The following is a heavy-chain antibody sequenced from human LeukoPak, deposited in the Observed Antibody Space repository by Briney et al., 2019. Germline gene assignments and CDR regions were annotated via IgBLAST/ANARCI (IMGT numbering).Heavy chain of an antibody. CDR1: GGSISSYY. J-gene: IGHJ6*02. D-gene: IGHD1-26*01. Sequence: SETLSLTCTVSGGSISSYYWSWIRQPPGKGLEWIGYIYYSGSTNYNPSLESRVTISVDTSKNQFSLKLSSVTAADTAVYYCARLIVGATGRMNGMDVWGQGTTVTVSS. CDR2: IYYSGST. CDR3: ARLIVGATGRMNGMDV. V-gene: IGHV4-59*08.